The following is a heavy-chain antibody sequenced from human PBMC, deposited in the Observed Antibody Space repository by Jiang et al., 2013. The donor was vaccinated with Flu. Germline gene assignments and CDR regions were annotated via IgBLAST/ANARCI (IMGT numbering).Heavy chain of an antibody. Sequence: FTFSSYGMHWVRQAPGKGLEWVAVISYDGSNKYYADSVKGRFTISRDNSKNTLYLQMNSLRAEDTAVYYCAKGGSGWEPGGAFDIWGQGTMVTVSS. CDR2: ISYDGSNK. CDR1: FTFSSYG. V-gene: IGHV3-30*18. CDR3: AKGGSGWEPGGAFDI. J-gene: IGHJ3*02. D-gene: IGHD1-26*01.